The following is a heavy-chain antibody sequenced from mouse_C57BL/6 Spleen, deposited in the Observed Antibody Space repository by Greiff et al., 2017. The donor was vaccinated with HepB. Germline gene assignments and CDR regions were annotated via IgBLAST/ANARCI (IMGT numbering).Heavy chain of an antibody. D-gene: IGHD1-1*01. CDR3: ASAYYYVSSYVFAY. J-gene: IGHJ3*01. Sequence: DVKLVESGPGLVKPSQSLSLTCSVTGYSITSGYYWNWIRQFPGNKLEWMGYISYDGSNNYNPSLKNRISITRDTSKNQFFLKLNSVTTEDTATYYCASAYYYVSSYVFAYWGQGTLVTVSA. V-gene: IGHV3-6*01. CDR1: GYSITSGYY. CDR2: ISYDGSN.